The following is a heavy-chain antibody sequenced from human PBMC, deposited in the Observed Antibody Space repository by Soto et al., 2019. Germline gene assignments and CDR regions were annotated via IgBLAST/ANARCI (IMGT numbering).Heavy chain of an antibody. CDR3: AHGGPPGLDEYGMGV. D-gene: IGHD1-1*01. CDR1: GFSLSTSGVG. CDR2: IYWDDDK. Sequence: QITLKESGPTLVKPTQTLTLTCTFSGFSLSTSGVGVGWIPQPPGKALEWLALIYWDDDKRYSPSLKSRLTNTKDTSKNQVVLTKTNMDPVDTAPYYCAHGGPPGLDEYGMGVWGQGTTVVVSS. J-gene: IGHJ6*02. V-gene: IGHV2-5*02.